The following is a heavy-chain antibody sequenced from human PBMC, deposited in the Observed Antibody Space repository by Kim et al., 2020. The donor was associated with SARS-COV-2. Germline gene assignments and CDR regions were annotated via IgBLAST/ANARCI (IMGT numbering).Heavy chain of an antibody. D-gene: IGHD6-13*01. CDR1: GGTFSSYA. V-gene: IGHV1-69*13. CDR3: ARAQQLLGGYFDY. Sequence: SVKVSCKASGGTFSSYAISWVRQAPGQGLEWMGGIIPIFGTANYAQKFQGRVTITADESTSTAYMELSSLISEDTAVYYCARAQQLLGGYFDYWGQGTLVTVSS. CDR2: IIPIFGTA. J-gene: IGHJ4*02.